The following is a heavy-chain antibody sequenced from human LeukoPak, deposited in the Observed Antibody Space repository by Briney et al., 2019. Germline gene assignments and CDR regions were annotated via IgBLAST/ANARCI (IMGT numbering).Heavy chain of an antibody. CDR1: GFTFSSYS. J-gene: IGHJ5*02. D-gene: IGHD3-22*01. CDR3: ANGGTYSSGP. CDR2: ISIISSYK. Sequence: GSLRLSCAASGFTFSSYSMNWVRQAPGKGLEWVSPISIISSYKYYADSVKGRFTISRDNAKNSLFLQINSLRAEDTAVYYCANGGTYSSGPWGQGTLVTVSS. V-gene: IGHV3-21*01.